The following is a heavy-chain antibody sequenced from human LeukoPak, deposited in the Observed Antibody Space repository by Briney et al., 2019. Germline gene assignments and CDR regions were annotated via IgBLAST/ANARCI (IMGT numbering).Heavy chain of an antibody. CDR2: FSGSGGST. Sequence: GGSLRLSCVVSGFTFSSFAMSWVRQAPGKGLEWVSTFSGSGGSTYYADSVKGRFSISRDNSKNTLYLQMNSLRDEDTAAYYCARSGLNRFDYWGQGTLVTVSS. CDR3: ARSGLNRFDY. D-gene: IGHD2-15*01. CDR1: GFTFSSFA. J-gene: IGHJ4*02. V-gene: IGHV3-23*01.